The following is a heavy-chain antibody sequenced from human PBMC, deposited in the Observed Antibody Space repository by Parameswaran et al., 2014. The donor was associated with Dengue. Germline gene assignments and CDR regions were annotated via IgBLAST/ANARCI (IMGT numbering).Heavy chain of an antibody. V-gene: IGHV3-30*03. CDR2: ISYDGSNK. CDR3: ARPWDGSGSYYTPSPASN. D-gene: IGHD3-10*01. J-gene: IGHJ4*02. Sequence: VRQMPGKGLEWVAVISYDGSNKYYADSVKGRFTISRDNSKNTLYLQMNSLRAEDTAVYYCARPWDGSGSYYTPSPASNWGQGTLVTVSS.